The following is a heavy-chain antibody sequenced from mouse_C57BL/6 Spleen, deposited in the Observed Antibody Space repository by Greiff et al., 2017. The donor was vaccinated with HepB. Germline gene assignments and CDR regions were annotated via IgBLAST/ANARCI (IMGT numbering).Heavy chain of an antibody. D-gene: IGHD2-2*01. J-gene: IGHJ4*01. CDR2: IDPETGGT. V-gene: IGHV1-15*01. CDR1: GYTFTDYE. Sequence: QVQLQQSGAELVRPGASVTLSCKASGYTFTDYEMHWVKQTPVHGLEWIGAIDPETGGTAYNQKFKGKAILTADKSSSTAYMELRSLTSEDSAVYYCTKKYGYDGAMDYWGQGTSVTVSS. CDR3: TKKYGYDGAMDY.